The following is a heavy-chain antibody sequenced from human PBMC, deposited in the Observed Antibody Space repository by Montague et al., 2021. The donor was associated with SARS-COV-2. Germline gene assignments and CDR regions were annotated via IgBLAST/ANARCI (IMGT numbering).Heavy chain of an antibody. CDR2: INHRGST. D-gene: IGHD3-3*01. CDR1: GGSFSGYY. Sequence: SETLSLTCAVYGGSFSGYYWSWIRQPPGKGLEWIGEINHRGSTNYNPSLKSRVIISVDTSKNQFSLKLSSVTAADTAVYYCARGTGPRPITLFGVIISGHVFDFWGQGTMVTVSS. CDR3: ARGTGPRPITLFGVIISGHVFDF. J-gene: IGHJ3*01. V-gene: IGHV4-34*01.